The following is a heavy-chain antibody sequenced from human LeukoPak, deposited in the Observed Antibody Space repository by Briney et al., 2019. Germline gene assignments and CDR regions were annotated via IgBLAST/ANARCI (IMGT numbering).Heavy chain of an antibody. J-gene: IGHJ4*02. Sequence: PSETLSLTCTGSGGSIISDSYFWSWIRQPPGKGLEWVGSISYDVTTYYHASLESRLSVSIDSSESQFSLRLTSVTAADTAVYFCSGDLRLRYFNWLALPLFQFWGQGSLVTVSS. CDR3: SGDLRLRYFNWLALPLFQF. CDR2: ISYDVTT. D-gene: IGHD3-9*01. CDR1: GGSIISDSYF. V-gene: IGHV4-39*07.